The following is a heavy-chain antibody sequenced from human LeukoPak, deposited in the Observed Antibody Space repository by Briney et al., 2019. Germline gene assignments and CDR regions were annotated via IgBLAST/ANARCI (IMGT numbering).Heavy chain of an antibody. D-gene: IGHD5-12*01. CDR1: GGTFSSYA. Sequence: ASVKVSCKASGGTFSSYAISWVRQAPGQGLEWMGGIIPIFGTANYAQKFQGRVTITADESTSTAYMELSSLRSEDTAVYYCARDRGGYGVPFAFDYWGQGTLVTVSS. J-gene: IGHJ4*02. V-gene: IGHV1-69*13. CDR2: IIPIFGTA. CDR3: ARDRGGYGVPFAFDY.